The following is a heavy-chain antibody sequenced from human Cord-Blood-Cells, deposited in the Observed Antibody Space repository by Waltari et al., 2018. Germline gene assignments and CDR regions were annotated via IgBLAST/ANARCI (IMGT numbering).Heavy chain of an antibody. CDR2: INHSGST. Sequence: QVQLQQWGAGLLKPSETLSLTCAVYGGSFSGYYWSWIRQPPGKGLEWIGEINHSGSTNYNPSLRGRFTISVDTSKNQFSLKLSSVTAADTAVYYCARVIAAAGTPNFDYWGQGTLVTVSS. J-gene: IGHJ4*02. CDR3: ARVIAAAGTPNFDY. D-gene: IGHD6-13*01. V-gene: IGHV4-34*01. CDR1: GGSFSGYY.